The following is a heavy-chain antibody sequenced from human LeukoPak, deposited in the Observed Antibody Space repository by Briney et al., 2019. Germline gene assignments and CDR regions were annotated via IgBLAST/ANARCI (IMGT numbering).Heavy chain of an antibody. J-gene: IGHJ5*02. Sequence: SETLSLTCTVSGGSISSSSYYWGWIRQPPGKGLEWIGSIYYSGSTYYNPSLKSRVTISVDTSKNQFSLKLSSVTAADTAVYYCARQIAGYDFWSGYYSGGWFDPWGQGTLVTVSS. D-gene: IGHD3-3*01. CDR2: IYYSGST. CDR1: GGSISSSSYY. V-gene: IGHV4-39*01. CDR3: ARQIAGYDFWSGYYSGGWFDP.